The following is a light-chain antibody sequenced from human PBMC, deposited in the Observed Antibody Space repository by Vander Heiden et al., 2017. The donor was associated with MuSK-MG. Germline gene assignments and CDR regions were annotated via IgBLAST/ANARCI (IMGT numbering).Light chain of an antibody. J-gene: IGKJ1*01. CDR1: QIISTW. CDR2: KAS. V-gene: IGKV1-5*03. CDR3: QQDNSYPWT. Sequence: DIQMTQSPSTLSASVRDRVTITCRASQIISTWLAWYQQKPGKGPKLLNDKASSLERGVPSRFSGSGARTEFTLTISILQPDDFATYYRQQDNSYPWTFGQGTKVEIK.